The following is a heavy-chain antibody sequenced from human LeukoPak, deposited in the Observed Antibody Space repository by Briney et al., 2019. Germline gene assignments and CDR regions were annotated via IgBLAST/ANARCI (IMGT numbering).Heavy chain of an antibody. CDR3: ARTVVKTRTHFDY. V-gene: IGHV4-61*02. Sequence: SETLSLTCTVSGGSISSGSYYWSWIRQPAGKGLEWIGRIYTSGSTNYNPSLKSRVTISVDMSKNQFSLKLSSVTAADTAVYYCARTVVKTRTHFDYWGQGTLVTVSS. CDR2: IYTSGST. D-gene: IGHD4-23*01. J-gene: IGHJ4*02. CDR1: GGSISSGSYY.